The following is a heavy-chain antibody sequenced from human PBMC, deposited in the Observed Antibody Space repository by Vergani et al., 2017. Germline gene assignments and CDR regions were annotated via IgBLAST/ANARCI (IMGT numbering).Heavy chain of an antibody. D-gene: IGHD6-19*01. J-gene: IGHJ4*02. CDR3: AKDIAVAGRGRSLCFDY. CDR1: GGSISSYY. Sequence: QVQLQESGPGLVKPSETLSLTCTVSGGSISSYYWSWIRQPPGKGLEWIGYIYYSGSTNYNPSLKSRVTISVDTSKNQFSLKLSSVTAADTAVYYCAKDIAVAGRGRSLCFDYWGQGTLVTVSS. V-gene: IGHV4-59*01. CDR2: IYYSGST.